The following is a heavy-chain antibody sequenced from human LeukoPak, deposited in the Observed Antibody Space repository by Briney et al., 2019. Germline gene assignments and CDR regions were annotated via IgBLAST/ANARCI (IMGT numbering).Heavy chain of an antibody. V-gene: IGHV1-2*02. D-gene: IGHD6-19*01. CDR1: GYTFTGYY. CDR2: INPNSGGT. CDR3: ARRGLGSSGWYGGAFDI. J-gene: IGHJ3*02. Sequence: ASVKVSCKASGYTFTGYYMHWVRQAPGQGLEWMGWINPNSGGTNYAQKLQGRVTITRDTSASTVYMELSSLRSEDTAVYYCARRGLGSSGWYGGAFDIWGQGTMVTVSS.